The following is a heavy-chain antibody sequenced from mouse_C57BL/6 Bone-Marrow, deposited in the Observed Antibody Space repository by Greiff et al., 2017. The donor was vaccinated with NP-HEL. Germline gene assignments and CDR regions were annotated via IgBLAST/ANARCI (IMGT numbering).Heavy chain of an antibody. J-gene: IGHJ2*01. D-gene: IGHD1-1*01. Sequence: DVKLVESGPVLVKPGASVKMSCKASGYTFTDYYMNWVKQSHGKSLEWIGVINPYNGGTSYNQKFKGKATLTVDKSSSTAYMELNSLTSEDSAVYYCAGSSYDYFDYWGQGTTLTVSS. CDR1: GYTFTDYY. CDR2: INPYNGGT. CDR3: AGSSYDYFDY. V-gene: IGHV1-19*01.